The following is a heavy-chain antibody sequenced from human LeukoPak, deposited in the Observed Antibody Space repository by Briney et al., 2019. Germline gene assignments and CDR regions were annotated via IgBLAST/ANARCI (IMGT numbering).Heavy chain of an antibody. J-gene: IGHJ4*02. CDR2: IYYSGST. V-gene: IGHV4-59*06. D-gene: IGHD1-26*01. CDR3: ARASPWTRTYYFDY. Sequence: SETLSLTCTVSGASISSYYWTWIRQPPGKGLEWVGYIYYSGSTYYNPSLKSRVTISVDTSKNQFSLKLSSVTAADTAVYYCARASPWTRTYYFDYWGQGTLVTVSS. CDR1: GASISSYY.